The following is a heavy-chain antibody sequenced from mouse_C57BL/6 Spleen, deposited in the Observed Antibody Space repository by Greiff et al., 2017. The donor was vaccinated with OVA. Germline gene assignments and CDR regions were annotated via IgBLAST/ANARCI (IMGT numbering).Heavy chain of an antibody. J-gene: IGHJ1*03. CDR2: IYPRDGST. D-gene: IGHD1-1*01. CDR1: GYTFTDHT. Sequence: QVQLQQSDAELVKPGASVKISCKVSGYTFTDHTIHWMKQRPEQGLEWIGYIYPRDGSTKYNEKFKGKATLTADKSSSTAYMQLNSLTSDDSAVYFCARDAHYGSSYWYFDVWGTGTTVTVSS. V-gene: IGHV1-78*01. CDR3: ARDAHYGSSYWYFDV.